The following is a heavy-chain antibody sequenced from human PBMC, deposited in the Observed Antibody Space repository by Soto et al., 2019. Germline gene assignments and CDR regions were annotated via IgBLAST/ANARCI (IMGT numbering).Heavy chain of an antibody. Sequence: QVQLVQSGAEVKKYVASVKVSCKPSGYSFSDYFIQWVRHAPGQGLEWVAWINPKTAATNYAKKFQGRVSLTLDTSSTTAYMELTRLRPYDTAVYYCSRIKWGLNYYNGMDVWGQVTTVIVSS. CDR1: GYSFSDYF. V-gene: IGHV1-2*02. CDR3: SRIKWGLNYYNGMDV. D-gene: IGHD1-26*01. CDR2: INPKTAAT. J-gene: IGHJ6*02.